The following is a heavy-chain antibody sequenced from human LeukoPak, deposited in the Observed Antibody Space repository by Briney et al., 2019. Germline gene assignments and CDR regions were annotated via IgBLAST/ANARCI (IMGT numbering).Heavy chain of an antibody. D-gene: IGHD6-13*01. J-gene: IGHJ6*03. CDR3: ARWVKATYSSSWNLYYYYYMDV. Sequence: ASVKVSCKASGYTFTSYGISWVRQAPGQGLEWMGWISAYNGNTNYAQKLQGRVTMTTDTSTSTAYMELRSLRSDDTAVYYCARWVKATYSSSWNLYYYYYMDVWGKGTTVTVSS. CDR1: GYTFTSYG. V-gene: IGHV1-18*01. CDR2: ISAYNGNT.